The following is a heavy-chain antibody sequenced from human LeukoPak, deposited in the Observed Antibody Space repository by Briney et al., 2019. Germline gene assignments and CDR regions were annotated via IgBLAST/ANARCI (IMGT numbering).Heavy chain of an antibody. CDR2: IIPLFGTV. Sequence: SVKVSCKPSGGTINDYAVYWVRQAPGQGLEWMARIIPLFGTVNYAQNFQDRLTLSADKSTNTAHMELSSLRFDDTAIYYCATPPPGYSFSNHYYYMDAWGRGTTVTLSS. D-gene: IGHD1-1*01. V-gene: IGHV1-69*06. CDR3: ATPPPGYSFSNHYYYMDA. CDR1: GGTINDYA. J-gene: IGHJ6*03.